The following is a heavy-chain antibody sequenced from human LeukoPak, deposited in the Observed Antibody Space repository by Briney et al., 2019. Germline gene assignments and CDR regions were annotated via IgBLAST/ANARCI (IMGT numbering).Heavy chain of an antibody. V-gene: IGHV3-23*01. CDR1: GFTFCNYS. CDR2: ISDSDDTT. J-gene: IGHJ4*02. Sequence: PGASLRLSFGASGFTFCNYSMSWGRQAPGEGVEWVSLISDSDDTTYYADSVKGRFTISRDNSKNTLYLQMNSLRAEDTAIYYCTKGDWLDYWGQGALVTVSS. D-gene: IGHD3/OR15-3a*01. CDR3: TKGDWLDY.